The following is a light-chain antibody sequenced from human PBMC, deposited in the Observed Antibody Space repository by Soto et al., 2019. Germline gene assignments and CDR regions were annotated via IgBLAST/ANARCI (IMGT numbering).Light chain of an antibody. CDR2: DNN. V-gene: IGLV1-51*01. Sequence: QSVLTQPPSGSAAPGQKVTISCSGSSSNIVSWYQQLPGTAPKLLIYDNNKRPSGIPDRFSGSKSGTSATLGITGLQTGDEADYYCGTWDTSLSAVVFGGGTKLTVL. J-gene: IGLJ2*01. CDR1: SSNI. CDR3: GTWDTSLSAVV.